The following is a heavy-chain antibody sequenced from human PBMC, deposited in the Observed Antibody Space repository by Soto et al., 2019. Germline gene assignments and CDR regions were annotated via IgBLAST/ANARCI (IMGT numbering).Heavy chain of an antibody. Sequence: QITLKESGPTLVKPTQTLTLTCTFSGFSLSTSGVGVGWIRQPPGKALEWLALIYWDDDKRYSPSLKSRLTITKDTSKNQVVLTMTSMDPVDTATYYCAHTPYCSGGSCYSVVGYWGQGTLVTVSS. CDR2: IYWDDDK. CDR1: GFSLSTSGVG. J-gene: IGHJ4*02. V-gene: IGHV2-5*02. CDR3: AHTPYCSGGSCYSVVGY. D-gene: IGHD2-15*01.